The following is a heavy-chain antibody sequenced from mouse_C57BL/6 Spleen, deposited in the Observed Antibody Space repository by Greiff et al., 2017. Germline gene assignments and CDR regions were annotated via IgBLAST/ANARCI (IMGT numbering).Heavy chain of an antibody. V-gene: IGHV1-47*01. Sequence: LVESGAELVKPGASVKMSCKASGYTFTTYPIEWMKQNHGKSLEWIGNFHPYNDDTKYNEKFKGKATLTVEKSSSTVYLELSRLTSNDSAVYYCARRDYGKGGFDYWGQGTTLTVSS. CDR1: GYTFTTYP. CDR2: FHPYNDDT. D-gene: IGHD2-1*01. CDR3: ARRDYGKGGFDY. J-gene: IGHJ2*01.